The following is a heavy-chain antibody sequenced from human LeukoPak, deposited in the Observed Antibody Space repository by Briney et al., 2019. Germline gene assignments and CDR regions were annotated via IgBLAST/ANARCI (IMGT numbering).Heavy chain of an antibody. CDR1: GGSISTSNYY. Sequence: SETLSLTCTVSGGSISTSNYYWGWIRQPPGKGLEWIGNIFYSGSTYYSPSLRSRVTISLDTSRNQFYLKLNSVTAAETAVYYCGRALPFYGSGRLTYYYFYMDVWGKGTTVTISS. CDR2: IFYSGST. D-gene: IGHD3-10*01. V-gene: IGHV4-39*07. CDR3: GRALPFYGSGRLTYYYFYMDV. J-gene: IGHJ6*03.